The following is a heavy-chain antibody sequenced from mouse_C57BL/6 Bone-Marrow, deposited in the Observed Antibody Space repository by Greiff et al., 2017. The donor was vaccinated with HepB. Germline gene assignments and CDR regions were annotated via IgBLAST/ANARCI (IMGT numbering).Heavy chain of an antibody. D-gene: IGHD1-1*01. CDR3: ARDYGSLYYYAMDY. V-gene: IGHV1-59*01. CDR1: GYTFTSYW. CDR2: IDPSDSYT. J-gene: IGHJ4*01. Sequence: VKLQQPGAELVRPGTSVKLSCKASGYTFTSYWMHWVKQRPGQGLEWIGVIDPSDSYTNYNQKFKGKATLTVDTSSSTAYMQLSSLTSEDSAVYYCARDYGSLYYYAMDYWGQGTSVTVSS.